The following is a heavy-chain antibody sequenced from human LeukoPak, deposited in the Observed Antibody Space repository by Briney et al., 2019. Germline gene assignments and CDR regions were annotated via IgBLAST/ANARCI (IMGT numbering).Heavy chain of an antibody. CDR1: SGSINSYY. V-gene: IGHV4-4*07. CDR3: ARHGYTASHYFLDF. Sequence: SETLSLTCTVSSGSINSYYWGWVRQPAGRGLEWIGRIYTTGKTDYNPSLKSRLTMSVDTSKRQFSLNLRSVTAVDTAIYYCARHGYTASHYFLDFWSQGTLVTVSS. D-gene: IGHD3-16*01. CDR2: IYTTGKT. J-gene: IGHJ4*02.